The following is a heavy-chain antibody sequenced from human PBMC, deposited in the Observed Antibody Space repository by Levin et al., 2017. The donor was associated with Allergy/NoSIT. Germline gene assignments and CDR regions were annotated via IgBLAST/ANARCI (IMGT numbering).Heavy chain of an antibody. V-gene: IGHV3-23*01. CDR1: GFTFSSYA. J-gene: IGHJ5*02. CDR2: ISGSGGST. D-gene: IGHD2/OR15-2a*01. CDR3: AKAIFRRPLNWFDP. Sequence: SCAASGFTFSSYAMSWVRQAPGKGLEWVSAISGSGGSTYYADSVKGRFTISRDNSKNTLYLQMNSLRAEDTAVYYCAKAIFRRPLNWFDPWGQGTLVTVSS.